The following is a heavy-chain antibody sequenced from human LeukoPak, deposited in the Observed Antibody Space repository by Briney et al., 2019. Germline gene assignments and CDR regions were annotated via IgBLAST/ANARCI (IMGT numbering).Heavy chain of an antibody. CDR2: IWYDGSNK. CDR1: GFTFSSYV. J-gene: IGHJ3*02. V-gene: IGHV3-33*01. CDR3: ARGPESGVVISAFDI. Sequence: GGSLRLSCAASGFTFSSYVMHWVRQAPGKGLEGVAVIWYDGSNKYYADSVKGRFTISRDNSKNTLYLQMNSLRAEDTAVYYCARGPESGVVISAFDIWGQGTMVTVSS. D-gene: IGHD3-3*01.